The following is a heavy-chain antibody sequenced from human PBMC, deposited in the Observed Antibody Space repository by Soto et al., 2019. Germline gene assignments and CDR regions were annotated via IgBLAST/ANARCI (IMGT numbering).Heavy chain of an antibody. Sequence: VGSLRLSCAASGFTFSSYEMNWVRQAPGKGLEWVSYISSSGSTIYYADSVKGRFTISRDNAKNSLYLQMNSLRAEDTAVYYCARDIVVRGVYFDYWGQGTLVTVSS. CDR1: GFTFSSYE. CDR3: ARDIVVRGVYFDY. D-gene: IGHD3-10*01. J-gene: IGHJ4*02. V-gene: IGHV3-48*03. CDR2: ISSSGSTI.